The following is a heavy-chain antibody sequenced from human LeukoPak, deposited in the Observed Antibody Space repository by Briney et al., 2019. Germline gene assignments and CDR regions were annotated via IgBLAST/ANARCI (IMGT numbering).Heavy chain of an antibody. J-gene: IGHJ6*03. D-gene: IGHD6-13*01. CDR3: AKRGRQQLSSYMDV. Sequence: PGGSLRLSCAASGFTFSSYAMSWVRQAPGKGLKWVSAISGSGGSTYYADSVKGRFTISRDNSKNTLYLLMTSLGAEDTAVYYCAKRGRQQLSSYMDVWGKGTTVTVSS. CDR1: GFTFSSYA. CDR2: ISGSGGST. V-gene: IGHV3-23*01.